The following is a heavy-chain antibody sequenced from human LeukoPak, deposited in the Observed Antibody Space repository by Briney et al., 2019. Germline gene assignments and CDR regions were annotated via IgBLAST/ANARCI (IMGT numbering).Heavy chain of an antibody. CDR2: IVVGSGNT. J-gene: IGHJ4*02. Sequence: SVKVSCKASGFTFTSSAVQWVRQARGQRLEWIGWIVVGSGNTNYAQKFQERVTITRDMSTSTAYMELSSLSSEDTAVYYCAAEPFGTYYGFDYWGQGTLVTVSS. D-gene: IGHD1-26*01. CDR1: GFTFTSSA. V-gene: IGHV1-58*01. CDR3: AAEPFGTYYGFDY.